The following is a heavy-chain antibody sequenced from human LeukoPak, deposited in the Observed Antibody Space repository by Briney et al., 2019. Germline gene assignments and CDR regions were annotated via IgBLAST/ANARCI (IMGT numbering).Heavy chain of an antibody. J-gene: IGHJ4*02. CDR3: ARGDTYYYDSSGYSIY. CDR1: GFTFSSYG. V-gene: IGHV3-33*01. CDR2: IWYDGSNK. Sequence: PGGSLRLTCAASGFTFSSYGMPWVRQAPGKGLEWVAVIWYDGSNKYYADSVKGRFTISRDNSKNTLYLQMNSLRAEDTAVYYCARGDTYYYDSSGYSIYWGQGTLVTVSS. D-gene: IGHD3-22*01.